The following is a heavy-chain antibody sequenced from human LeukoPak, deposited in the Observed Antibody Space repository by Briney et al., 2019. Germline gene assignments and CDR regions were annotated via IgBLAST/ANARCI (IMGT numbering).Heavy chain of an antibody. CDR1: NSTFSG. J-gene: IGHJ3*02. D-gene: IGHD3-16*02. CDR3: ARRLYGAFDI. Sequence: SVKVSCKASNSTFSGMSWVRQAPGQGLEWMGGIIPIFGTANYAQKFQGRVTITADESTSTAYMELSSLRSEDTAVYYCARRLYGAFDIWGQGTMVTVSS. V-gene: IGHV1-69*13. CDR2: IIPIFGTA.